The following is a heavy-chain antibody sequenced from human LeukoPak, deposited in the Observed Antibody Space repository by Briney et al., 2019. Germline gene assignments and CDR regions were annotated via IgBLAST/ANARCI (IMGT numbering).Heavy chain of an antibody. V-gene: IGHV1-2*06. CDR1: VYTFTGYY. CDR3: ARARWGSGSYQPIFDY. Sequence: ASVKVSCKASVYTFTGYYMHWVRQAPGQGLEWMGRINPNSGGTNYAQKFQGRVTMSRDTSISTAYMELSRLRSDDTAVYYCARARWGSGSYQPIFDYWGQGTLVTVSS. J-gene: IGHJ4*02. CDR2: INPNSGGT. D-gene: IGHD1-26*01.